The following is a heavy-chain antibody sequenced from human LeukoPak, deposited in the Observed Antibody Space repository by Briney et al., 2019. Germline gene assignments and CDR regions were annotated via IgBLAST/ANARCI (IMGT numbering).Heavy chain of an antibody. CDR1: GFTFTSHV. J-gene: IGHJ4*02. CDR2: ISYNGGTT. CDR3: AREPPYGDPEKNFQY. V-gene: IGHV3-64*01. D-gene: IGHD4-17*01. Sequence: QSGGSLRLSCAASGFTFTSHVMYWVRQAPGRGLEYVSVISYNGGTTYYANSVKGRFTISRDNSKNMLYLQMGSLRAEDMAVYYCAREPPYGDPEKNFQYWGQGTLVTVSS.